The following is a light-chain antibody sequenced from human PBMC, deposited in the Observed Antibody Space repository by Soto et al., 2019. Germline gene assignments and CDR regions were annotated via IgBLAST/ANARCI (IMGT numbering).Light chain of an antibody. J-gene: IGLJ2*01. CDR1: ISDVGRYNL. CDR2: EDI. V-gene: IGLV2-23*01. Sequence: QSALTQPASVSGSPGQSITISCTGTISDVGRYNLVSWYQQHPDKAPKLIIYEDIERPSGLSHRFSGSTSGNTASLTISGLQTEDEAKYFCCSYAGGASVVFGGGTQLTVL. CDR3: CSYAGGASVV.